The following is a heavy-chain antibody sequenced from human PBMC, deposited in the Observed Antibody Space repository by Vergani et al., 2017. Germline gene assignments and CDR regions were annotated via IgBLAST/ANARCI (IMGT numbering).Heavy chain of an antibody. D-gene: IGHD6-6*01. CDR3: ARADEYSSSSMGFDY. CDR2: IYTSGST. CDR1: GGSISSGSYY. J-gene: IGHJ4*02. V-gene: IGHV4-61*02. Sequence: QVQLQESGPGLVKPSQTLSLTCTVSGGSISSGSYYWSWIRQPAGKGLEWIGRIYTSGSTNYNPSLKSRVTISVDTSKNQFSLKLSAVTAADTAVYYCARADEYSSSSMGFDYWGQGTLVTVSS.